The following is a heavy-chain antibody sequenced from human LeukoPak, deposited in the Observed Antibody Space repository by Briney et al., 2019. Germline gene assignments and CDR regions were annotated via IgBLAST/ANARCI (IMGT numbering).Heavy chain of an antibody. D-gene: IGHD1-14*01. CDR1: GGTFSSYA. Sequence: GSSVKVSCKASGGTFSSYAISWVRQAPGQGLEWMGGIIPIFGTANYAQKFQGRVTITADKSTSTAYMELSSLRSEDTAVYYCASRRNWNHMVWREYYMDVWGKGTTVTVSS. CDR3: ASRRNWNHMVWREYYMDV. J-gene: IGHJ6*03. CDR2: IIPIFGTA. V-gene: IGHV1-69*06.